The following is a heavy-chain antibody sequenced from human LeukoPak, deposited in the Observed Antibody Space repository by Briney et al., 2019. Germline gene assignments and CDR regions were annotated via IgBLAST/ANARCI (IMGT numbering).Heavy chain of an antibody. J-gene: IGHJ4*02. Sequence: GESLKISCKGSVYSFTNYWIGWVRQMPGKGLEWMGIIYPGDSDTRYSPSFQGQVTISADKSLSTAYLQWSSLKASDTAMYYCARRAYCGGDCYTDYWGLGTLVTVSS. CDR1: VYSFTNYW. V-gene: IGHV5-51*01. CDR3: ARRAYCGGDCYTDY. CDR2: IYPGDSDT. D-gene: IGHD2-21*02.